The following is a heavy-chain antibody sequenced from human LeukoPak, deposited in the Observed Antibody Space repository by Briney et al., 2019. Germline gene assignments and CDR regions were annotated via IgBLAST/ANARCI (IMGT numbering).Heavy chain of an antibody. D-gene: IGHD5-12*01. J-gene: IGHJ4*02. CDR2: ISPDSNYK. V-gene: IGHV3-21*01. CDR3: VRGGYRGFDYEY. CDR1: GFTFSTYS. Sequence: GGSLRLSCAASGFTFSTYSMNWLRLAPGMGLEWVSSISPDSNYKYYVDSVKGRFTISRDNAKSSLYLQMNSLRAEDTVVYYCVRGGYRGFDYEYWGQGTLVTVSS.